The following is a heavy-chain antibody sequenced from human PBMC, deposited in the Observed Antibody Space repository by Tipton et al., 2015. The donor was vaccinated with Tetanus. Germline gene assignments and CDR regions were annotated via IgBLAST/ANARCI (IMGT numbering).Heavy chain of an antibody. D-gene: IGHD3-22*01. CDR3: ARDRGLTTSGGIGMYV. Sequence: TLSLTCTVSGGSITNYYWSWVRQPPGKGLEWIGYIYSSGRTNFNPSYNPSLKSRLIISADTSKNQFSLKLSSVTAADTAVYYCARDRGLTTSGGIGMYVWGQGTTFTVAS. V-gene: IGHV4-59*01. J-gene: IGHJ6*02. CDR1: GGSITNYY. CDR2: IYSSGRT.